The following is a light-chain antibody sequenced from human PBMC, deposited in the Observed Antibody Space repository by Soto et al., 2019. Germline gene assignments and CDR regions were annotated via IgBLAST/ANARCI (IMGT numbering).Light chain of an antibody. CDR1: SSDVGAYNY. J-gene: IGLJ1*01. CDR2: EVN. Sequence: QSALTQPASVSGSPGQSITISCTGTSSDVGAYNYVSWYQQHPVKAPKLIIYEVNNRPSGVSNRFSGSKSGNTASLTISGLQAGDEADYYCSSHTRSSTYVFGTGTKVTVL. V-gene: IGLV2-14*01. CDR3: SSHTRSSTYV.